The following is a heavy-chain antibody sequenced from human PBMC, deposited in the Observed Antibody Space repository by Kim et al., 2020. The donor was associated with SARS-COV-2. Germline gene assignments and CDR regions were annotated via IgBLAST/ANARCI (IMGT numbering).Heavy chain of an antibody. V-gene: IGHV3-49*02. D-gene: IGHD3-22*01. CDR3: GSGGYIDMYFDY. Sequence: EYAAEMKGRFTISRDDSTSISHLQMNSLKTEDTAVYYCGSGGYIDMYFDYWGQGTLVTVSS. J-gene: IGHJ4*02.